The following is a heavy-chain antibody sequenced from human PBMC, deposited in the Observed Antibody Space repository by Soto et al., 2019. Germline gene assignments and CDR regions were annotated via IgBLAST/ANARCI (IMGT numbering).Heavy chain of an antibody. V-gene: IGHV3-15*01. CDR1: GLTLNNAW. Sequence: EVQLVESGGGLVKPGGSLRLSCSASGLTLNNAWMDWVRQAPGKGLEWVGRIKNKADGGTSDYPAPVKGRFTISRDDSKNTLYLQMDSLETEDTAVYYCTTEMRHSYGWYGACDIWGQGTMVTVSS. CDR2: IKNKADGGTS. D-gene: IGHD6-19*01. CDR3: TTEMRHSYGWYGACDI. J-gene: IGHJ3*02.